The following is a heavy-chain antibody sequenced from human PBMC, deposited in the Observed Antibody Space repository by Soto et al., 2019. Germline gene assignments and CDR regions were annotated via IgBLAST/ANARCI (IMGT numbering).Heavy chain of an antibody. CDR3: ARGLKYKYGMDV. CDR1: GFTFNDYW. CDR2: LNSDGSSG. J-gene: IGHJ6*02. D-gene: IGHD1-20*01. V-gene: IGHV3-74*01. Sequence: EVQLVESGGGLVQPGGSLRLSCVASGFTFNDYWMHWVRQAPGKGLVWVSRLNSDGSSGYYGDSMKGRFTTSRDNAKNTLYLQINSLRDEDTAVYYCARGLKYKYGMDVWGQGTTVTVSS.